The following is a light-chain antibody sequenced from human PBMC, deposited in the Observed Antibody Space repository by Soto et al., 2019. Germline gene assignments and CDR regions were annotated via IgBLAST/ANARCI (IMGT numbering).Light chain of an antibody. Sequence: DIQMTQSPSSLSASVGDRVTITCRASQSISSDLNWFQQKPGKAPNLLILAASSLQSGVPSRFSGSGSGTDFTLTISSLPPEDFATYYCQQSYSTPFTFGPGTKVDIK. CDR1: QSISSD. J-gene: IGKJ3*01. V-gene: IGKV1-39*01. CDR3: QQSYSTPFT. CDR2: AAS.